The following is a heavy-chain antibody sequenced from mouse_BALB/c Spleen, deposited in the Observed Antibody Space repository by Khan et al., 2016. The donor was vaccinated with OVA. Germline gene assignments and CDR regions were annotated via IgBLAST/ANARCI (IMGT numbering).Heavy chain of an antibody. CDR3: ARSGDGSFAY. V-gene: IGHV1S29*02. CDR2: IFPNTGDT. CDR1: GYTFTDYS. Sequence: VHLQQPGPEVVKPGASVKMSCRASGYTFTDYSLDWVKQSHGKSLEWIGYIFPNTGDTVYNQKFKTKATLTVNISSSTAHMELRSLTSEDSAVYYCARSGDGSFAYWGQGTLVTVSA. D-gene: IGHD1-2*01. J-gene: IGHJ3*01.